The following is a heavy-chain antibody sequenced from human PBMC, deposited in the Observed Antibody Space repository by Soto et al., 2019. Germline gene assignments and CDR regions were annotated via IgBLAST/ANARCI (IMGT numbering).Heavy chain of an antibody. V-gene: IGHV4-4*07. CDR1: GGSISSFY. CDR3: ARVGMVGTILATCFDA. J-gene: IGHJ5*02. D-gene: IGHD6-19*01. CDR2: IYTSGIT. Sequence: SETLSLTCTVSGGSISSFYWSWFRQPAGEGLEWIGGIYTSGITNYNPSVRSRVTLSVDTSKNQFSLKLRSVTAADTAVYYCARVGMVGTILATCFDAWSQGTLVTVSS.